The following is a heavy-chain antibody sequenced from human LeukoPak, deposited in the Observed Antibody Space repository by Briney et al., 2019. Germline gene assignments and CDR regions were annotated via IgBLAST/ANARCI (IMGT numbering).Heavy chain of an antibody. CDR2: IYYSGST. CDR1: GGSFSGYY. D-gene: IGHD3-3*02. Sequence: PSETLSLTCAVYGGSFSGYYRSWIRQPPGKGLEWIGYIYYSGSTNYNPSLKSRVTISVDTSKNQFSLKLSSVTAADTAVYYCARAIRYEAFDIWGQGTMVTVSS. CDR3: ARAIRYEAFDI. J-gene: IGHJ3*02. V-gene: IGHV4-59*01.